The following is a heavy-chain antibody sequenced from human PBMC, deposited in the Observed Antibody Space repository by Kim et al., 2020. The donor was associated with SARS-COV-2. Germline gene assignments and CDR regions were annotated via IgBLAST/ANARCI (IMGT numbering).Heavy chain of an antibody. V-gene: IGHV3-53*01. J-gene: IGHJ4*02. D-gene: IGHD1-26*01. CDR2: IYSGGST. CDR3: AREIRQWELYYFDY. Sequence: GGSLRLSCAASGFTVSSNYMSWVRQAPGKGLEWVSVIYSGGSTYYADSVKGRFTISRDNSKNTLYLQMNSLRAEDTAVYYCAREIRQWELYYFDYWGQGTLVTVSS. CDR1: GFTVSSNY.